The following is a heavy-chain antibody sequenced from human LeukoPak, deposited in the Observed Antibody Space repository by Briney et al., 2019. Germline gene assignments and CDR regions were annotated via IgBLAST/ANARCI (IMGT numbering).Heavy chain of an antibody. CDR1: GFTFSSYG. J-gene: IGHJ6*02. Sequence: TGGSLRLSCAASGFTFSSYGMHWVRQAPGKGLEWVAVISYDGSNKYYADSVKGRFTISRDNSKNTLYLQMNSLRAEDTAVYYCAKDRSGSYGMDVWGQGTTVTVSS. V-gene: IGHV3-30*18. CDR3: AKDRSGSYGMDV. D-gene: IGHD1-26*01. CDR2: ISYDGSNK.